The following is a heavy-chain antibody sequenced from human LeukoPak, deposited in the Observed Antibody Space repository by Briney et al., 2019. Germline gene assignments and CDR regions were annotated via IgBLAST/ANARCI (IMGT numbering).Heavy chain of an antibody. CDR2: IYSDGST. V-gene: IGHV3-66*01. D-gene: IGHD3-3*01. Sequence: PGGSLRLSCAASGFTVSSNYMSWVRQAPGKGLEWVSVIYSDGSTSYADSVKGRFTISRDNSKNTLYLQMNSLRAEDTAVYYCASSVRFLEWLVYWGQGTLVTVSS. J-gene: IGHJ4*02. CDR1: GFTVSSNY. CDR3: ASSVRFLEWLVY.